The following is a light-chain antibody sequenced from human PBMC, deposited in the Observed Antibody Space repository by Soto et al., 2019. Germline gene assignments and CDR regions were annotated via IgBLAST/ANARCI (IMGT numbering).Light chain of an antibody. CDR2: GAS. J-gene: IGKJ1*01. CDR3: QQYGSSPWT. CDR1: QSVSGSS. V-gene: IGKV3-20*01. Sequence: IVLTQSPGSLSLSPGQRATLSCRASQSVSGSSLAWYQQKPGPAPRLLIYGASSRATGIPDRVSGRGSGTDFTLTISRLEPEDFAVYYCQQYGSSPWTFGQGTKVEIK.